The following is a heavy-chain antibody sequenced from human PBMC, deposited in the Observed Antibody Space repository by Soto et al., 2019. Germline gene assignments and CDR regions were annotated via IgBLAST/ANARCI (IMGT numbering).Heavy chain of an antibody. CDR1: GFTFSSYS. J-gene: IGHJ5*02. CDR2: ISSSSSYI. Sequence: EVQLVESGGGLVKPGGSLRLSCAASGFTFSSYSMNWVRQAPGKGLEWVSSISSSSSYIYYADSVKGRFTISRDNAKNSLYLQMNSLRAEDTAVYYCAREGCSSTSCFRGYNWLDPWGQGTLVTVSS. CDR3: AREGCSSTSCFRGYNWLDP. D-gene: IGHD2-2*01. V-gene: IGHV3-21*01.